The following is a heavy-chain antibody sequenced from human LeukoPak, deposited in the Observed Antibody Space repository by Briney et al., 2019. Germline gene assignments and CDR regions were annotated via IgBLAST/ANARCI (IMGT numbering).Heavy chain of an antibody. CDR3: ARDSGSSSRRLGP. J-gene: IGHJ5*02. CDR1: GGSISSSNW. D-gene: IGHD6-13*01. Sequence: SETLSLTCAVSGGSISSSNWWSWVRQPPGKGLEWIGEIYRSGSTNYNPSLKSRVTISVDKSKNQFSLKLSSVTAADTAVYYCARDSGSSSRRLGPWGQGTLVTVSS. V-gene: IGHV4-4*02. CDR2: IYRSGST.